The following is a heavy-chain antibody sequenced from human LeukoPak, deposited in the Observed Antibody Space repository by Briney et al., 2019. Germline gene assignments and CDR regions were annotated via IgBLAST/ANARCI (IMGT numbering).Heavy chain of an antibody. Sequence: SETLSLTCTVSGDSINNYYWSWIRQPPGRGLEWIGHIYYSGSTYYNPSLKSRVAISIDASKNQFSLRLRSVTAADTAVYYCARATTRNFWSGYQDNLFDPWGQGTLVTVSS. CDR1: GDSINNYY. D-gene: IGHD3-3*01. J-gene: IGHJ5*02. CDR2: IYYSGST. V-gene: IGHV4-59*01. CDR3: ARATTRNFWSGYQDNLFDP.